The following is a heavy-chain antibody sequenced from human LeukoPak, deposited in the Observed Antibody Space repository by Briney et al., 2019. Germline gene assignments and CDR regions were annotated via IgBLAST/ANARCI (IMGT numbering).Heavy chain of an antibody. CDR2: IYYSGST. J-gene: IGHJ3*02. CDR1: GGSISSGGYY. V-gene: IGHV4-31*03. Sequence: SQTLSLTCTVSGGSISSGGYYWSWIRQHPGKGLEWIGYIYYSGSTYYNPSLKSRVTISVDTSKNQFSLKLSSVTAADTAVYYCARDPGYMAGGPLGAFDIWGQGTMVTVSS. CDR3: ARDPGYMAGGPLGAFDI. D-gene: IGHD6-19*01.